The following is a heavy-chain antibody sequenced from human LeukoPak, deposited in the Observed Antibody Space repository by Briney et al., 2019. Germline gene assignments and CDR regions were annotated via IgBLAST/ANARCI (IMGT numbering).Heavy chain of an antibody. CDR2: IRSDGSGT. D-gene: IGHD2/OR15-2a*01. V-gene: IGHV3-74*01. CDR3: ARDWFHAIDY. J-gene: IGHJ4*02. Sequence: PGGSLRLSCAASGFTFSDTGMHWVRQAPGEGLVWVSRIRSDGSGTRYAESVKGRFTISRDNAKNTLYLQMNSLRAEDTAVYSCARDWFHAIDYWGQGTLVTVSS. CDR1: GFTFSDTG.